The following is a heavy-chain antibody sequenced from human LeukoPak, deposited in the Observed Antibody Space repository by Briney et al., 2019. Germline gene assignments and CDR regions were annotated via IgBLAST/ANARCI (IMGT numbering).Heavy chain of an antibody. CDR2: INPNSGGT. CDR3: ARGSYYYYYYMDV. CDR1: GYTFTGYY. J-gene: IGHJ6*03. V-gene: IGHV1-2*02. Sequence: ASAKVSCKASGYTFTGYYMHWVRQDPGQGLEWMGWINPNSGGTNYAQKFQGRVTMTRDTSISTAYMELSRLRSDDTAVYYCARGSYYYYYYMDVWGKGTTVTISS.